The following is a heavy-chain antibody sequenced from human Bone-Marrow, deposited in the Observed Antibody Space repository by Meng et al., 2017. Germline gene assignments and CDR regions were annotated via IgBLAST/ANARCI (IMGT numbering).Heavy chain of an antibody. J-gene: IGHJ4*02. CDR1: GFIFSSYS. V-gene: IGHV3-21*01. D-gene: IGHD6-19*01. CDR2: ISSSSSYI. CDR3: ARDRSSGWPIDY. Sequence: EVVRVGSGVGLSKPGGTLRLSCAASGFIFSSYSMNWVRQAPGKGLEWVSSISSSSSYIYYADSVKGRFTISRDNAKNSLYLQMNSLRAEDTAVYYCARDRSSGWPIDYWGQGTLVTVSS.